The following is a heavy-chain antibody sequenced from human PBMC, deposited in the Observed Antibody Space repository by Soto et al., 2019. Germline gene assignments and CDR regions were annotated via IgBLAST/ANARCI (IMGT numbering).Heavy chain of an antibody. J-gene: IGHJ4*02. V-gene: IGHV1-69*02. CDR2: IIPILGIA. CDR1: GGTFSSYT. Sequence: QVQLVQSGAEVKKPGSSVKVSCKASGGTFSSYTISWVRQAPGQGLEWMGRIIPILGIANYAQKFQGRVTITADKATSTAYMELSSLRSEDTAVYYCAMDYCSSTSCYRDYWGQGTLVTVSS. D-gene: IGHD2-2*02. CDR3: AMDYCSSTSCYRDY.